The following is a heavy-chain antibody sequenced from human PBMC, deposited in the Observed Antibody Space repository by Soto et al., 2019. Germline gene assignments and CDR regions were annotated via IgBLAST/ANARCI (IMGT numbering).Heavy chain of an antibody. CDR3: ARGLRSYCSSTSCYIFDY. CDR2: ISAYNGNT. CDR1: GYTFTSYG. Sequence: GASVKVSCKASGYTFTSYGISWVRQAPGQGLEWMGWISAYNGNTNYAQKLQGRVTMTTDTSTSTAYMELRSLRSDDTAVYYCARGLRSYCSSTSCYIFDYWGQGTLVTVSS. D-gene: IGHD2-2*02. J-gene: IGHJ4*02. V-gene: IGHV1-18*01.